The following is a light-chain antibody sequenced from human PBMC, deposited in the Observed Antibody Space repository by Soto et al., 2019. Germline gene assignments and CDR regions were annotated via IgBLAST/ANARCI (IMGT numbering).Light chain of an antibody. V-gene: IGKV1D-16*01. CDR2: AAS. CDR3: QQYDKFPIT. CDR1: QSISSW. Sequence: DIQRTQSRASVSSSFLDIVSITCRASQSISSWLAWYQQKPEKAPKSLIYAASSLQSGVPSRFNGSGSGTDFTLTISNLQPEDFATYYCQQYDKFPITFGQGTRLEIK. J-gene: IGKJ5*01.